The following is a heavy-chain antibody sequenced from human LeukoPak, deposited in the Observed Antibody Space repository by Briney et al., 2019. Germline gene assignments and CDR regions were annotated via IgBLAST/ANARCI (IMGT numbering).Heavy chain of an antibody. CDR1: GASIRSYY. CDR2: IYYSGDT. CDR3: ARILYDSSGYLMDY. Sequence: SETLSLTCTVSGASIRSYYWSWIRQPPGKGLEWIGYIYYSGDTNYNPSLRSRVTMSLDTSKNQISLKLSSVTAADTAVYYCARILYDSSGYLMDYWGQGTLVTVSS. J-gene: IGHJ4*02. V-gene: IGHV4-59*01. D-gene: IGHD3-22*01.